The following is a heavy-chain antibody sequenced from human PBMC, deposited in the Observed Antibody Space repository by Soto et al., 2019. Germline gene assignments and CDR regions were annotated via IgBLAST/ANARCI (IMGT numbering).Heavy chain of an antibody. CDR1: GFTFSSYA. CDR2: ISGSGGST. D-gene: IGHD6-19*01. CDR3: ARDEPEEYSSGWYVFDY. Sequence: EVQLLESGGGLVQPGGSLRLSCAASGFTFSSYAMSWVRQAPGKGLEWVSAISGSGGSTYYADSVKGRFTISRDNSKNTLYLQMNSLRAEDTAVYYCARDEPEEYSSGWYVFDYWGQGTLVTVSS. J-gene: IGHJ4*02. V-gene: IGHV3-23*01.